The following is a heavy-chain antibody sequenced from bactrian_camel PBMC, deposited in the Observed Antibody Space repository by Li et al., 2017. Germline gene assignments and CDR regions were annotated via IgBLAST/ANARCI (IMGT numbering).Heavy chain of an antibody. CDR2: IRPSGSMT. V-gene: IGHV3S60*01. CDR1: GIGATKYC. D-gene: IGHD1*01. Sequence: HVQLVESGGGLVQPGGSLRLSCAASGIGATKYCMGWFRQPPGKEREWVASIRPSGSMTYYADYVKGRFTISQDNASRTRHTVYLQMDSLKLEDTGLYYCAASGLLSCGGNWHFVTPGQFIGWGQGTQVTVS. J-gene: IGHJ4*01. CDR3: AASGLLSCGGNWHFVTPGQFIG.